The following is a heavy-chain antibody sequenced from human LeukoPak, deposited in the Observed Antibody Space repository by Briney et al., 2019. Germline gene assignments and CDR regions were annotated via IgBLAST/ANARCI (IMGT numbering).Heavy chain of an antibody. CDR2: MNPNSGNT. Sequence: GASVKVSCKASGYTFTSYDINGVRQATGQGLEWMGWMNPNSGNTGYAQKFQGRVTMTRNTSISTAYMELSSLRSEDTAVYYCARGLYDYIWGSYRYIWFDPWGQGTLVTVSS. J-gene: IGHJ5*02. D-gene: IGHD3-16*02. CDR1: GYTFTSYD. CDR3: ARGLYDYIWGSYRYIWFDP. V-gene: IGHV1-8*01.